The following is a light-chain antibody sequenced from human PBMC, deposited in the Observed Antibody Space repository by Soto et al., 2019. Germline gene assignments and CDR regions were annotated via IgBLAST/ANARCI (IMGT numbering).Light chain of an antibody. J-gene: IGKJ1*01. CDR1: QSITSY. CDR3: QQSYSTPWT. V-gene: IGKV1-39*01. CDR2: AAS. Sequence: DIQMTQSPSSLSASVGDRVTITCRASQSITSYLNWYQQKPGKAPQLLIYAASNLQGGVPSRFSGSGSGAEFTLTISSLQPEDFATYYCQQSYSTPWTFGQGTRVGIK.